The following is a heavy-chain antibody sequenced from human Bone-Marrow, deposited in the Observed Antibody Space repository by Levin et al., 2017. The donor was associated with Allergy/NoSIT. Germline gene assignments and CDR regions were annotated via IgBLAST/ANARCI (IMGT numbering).Heavy chain of an antibody. CDR2: INQSGST. D-gene: IGHD2-21*01. CDR1: GGSFNTHY. J-gene: IGHJ6*03. V-gene: IGHV4-34*01. CDR3: ARGSDIVVLSAAARYFYMDV. Sequence: KTSETLSLTCAVYGGSFNTHYWTWIRQTPGAGLEWIREINQSGSTNFNPSLKSRVSISIDTSKKQFSLKMTSVTSADTATYYCARGSDIVVLSAAARYFYMDVWGAGTTVAVSS.